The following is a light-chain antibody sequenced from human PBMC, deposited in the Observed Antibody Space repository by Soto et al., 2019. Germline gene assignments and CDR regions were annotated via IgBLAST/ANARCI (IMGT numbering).Light chain of an antibody. Sequence: SALTQPASVSGSPGQSITISCTGTSSDVGGYNYVSWYQQHPGKAPKLMIYDVNNRPSGVSNRFSGSKSGNTASLTISGLQAEDEADYYCSSYTSSTTLKVFGGGTKLTVL. J-gene: IGLJ2*01. V-gene: IGLV2-14*03. CDR2: DVN. CDR1: SSDVGGYNY. CDR3: SSYTSSTTLKV.